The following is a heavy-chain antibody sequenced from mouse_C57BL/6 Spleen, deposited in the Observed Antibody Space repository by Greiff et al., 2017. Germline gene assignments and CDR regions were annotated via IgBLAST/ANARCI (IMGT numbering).Heavy chain of an antibody. J-gene: IGHJ3*01. Sequence: EVQLQQSGPELVKPGASVKLSCKASGYTFTNYYMHWVKQIPGQSLEWIGDINPNNGGTSYNQKFKGKATLTVDKSSSTAYMQLRSLTSEVSAVSNSARGETWFAYWGQGTLVTVSA. V-gene: IGHV1-26*01. CDR3: ARGETWFAY. CDR1: GYTFTNYY. CDR2: INPNNGGT.